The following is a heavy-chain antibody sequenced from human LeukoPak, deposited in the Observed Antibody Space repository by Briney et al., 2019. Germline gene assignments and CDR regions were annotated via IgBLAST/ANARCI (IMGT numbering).Heavy chain of an antibody. CDR1: GGSISSYY. D-gene: IGHD3-22*01. CDR2: IYTSGST. V-gene: IGHV4-4*07. CDR3: ARLSDYDSSPRYFDL. Sequence: SETLSLTCTVSGGSISSYYWSWIRQPAGKGLEWIGRIYTSGSTNYNPSLKSRVPMSVDTSKNQLSLRPSSVTAADTAVYYCARLSDYDSSPRYFDLWGRGTLVTVSS. J-gene: IGHJ2*01.